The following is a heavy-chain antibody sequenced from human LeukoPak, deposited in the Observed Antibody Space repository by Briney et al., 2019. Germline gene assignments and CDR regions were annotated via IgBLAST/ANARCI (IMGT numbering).Heavy chain of an antibody. CDR2: IIPIFGTP. CDR1: GGTFINYA. J-gene: IGHJ4*02. D-gene: IGHD5-18*01. CDR3: ARASRDDTAMATPFAY. V-gene: IGHV1-69*13. Sequence: GASVKVSCKASGGTFINYAINWVRQAPGQGLEWMGGIIPIFGTPNYVQKFQRRVTITAHESTSTAYMELSRLRSEDTAVYYCARASRDDTAMATPFAYWGQGTLVSVPS.